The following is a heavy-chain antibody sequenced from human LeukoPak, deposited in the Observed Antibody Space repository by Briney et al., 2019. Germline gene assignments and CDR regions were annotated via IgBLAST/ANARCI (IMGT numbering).Heavy chain of an antibody. Sequence: GGSLRLSCAASGLTFRRYGMHWVRQTPGKGLEWVAFIEPGESIRQYADLVKGRFTISRDNSKNMLYLQMNSLTTEDTAMYYCTKNAGRREGWFDPWGQGTLVTVSS. CDR1: GLTFRRYG. D-gene: IGHD1-26*01. J-gene: IGHJ5*02. CDR3: TKNAGRREGWFDP. V-gene: IGHV3-30*02. CDR2: IEPGESIR.